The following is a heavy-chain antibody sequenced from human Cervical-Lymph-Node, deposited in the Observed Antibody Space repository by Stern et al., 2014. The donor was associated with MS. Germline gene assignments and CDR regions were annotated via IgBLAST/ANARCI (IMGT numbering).Heavy chain of an antibody. CDR2: IYYSGAP. CDR1: GGSVSGSF. D-gene: IGHD1-14*01. J-gene: IGHJ6*02. Sequence: QLQDSGPGLLKPSAPLSLPCTVSGGSVSGSFWSWVRQSPAPVLEWIGPIYYSGAPTYRPSLRSRLSLSVDNASSPVSPSLSSVTAADTAVYYCARDRHRTGRKITGYYFYALDVWGQGATVIVSS. V-gene: IGHV4-59*02. CDR3: ARDRHRTGRKITGYYFYALDV.